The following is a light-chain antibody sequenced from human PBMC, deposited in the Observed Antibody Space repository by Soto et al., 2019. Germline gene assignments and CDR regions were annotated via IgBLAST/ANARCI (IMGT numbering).Light chain of an antibody. CDR2: AAS. Sequence: DIQMTQSPSSLSASVGDRVTITCRASQDIRNDLGWHQQKPGKDPKRLIYAASSLQSGVPSRFSGSGSGTGFTLTIHRLHTEDFATNYSLAHNSCPYSLSKGTKLAI. CDR1: QDIRND. CDR3: LAHNSCPYS. J-gene: IGKJ2*01. V-gene: IGKV1-17*01.